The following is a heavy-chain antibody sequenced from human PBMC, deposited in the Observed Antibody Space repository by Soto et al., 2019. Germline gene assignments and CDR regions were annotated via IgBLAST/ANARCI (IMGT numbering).Heavy chain of an antibody. CDR1: GDAISTYY. J-gene: IGHJ4*02. CDR2: LYYGRSA. V-gene: IGHV4-59*01. D-gene: IGHD2-15*01. CDR3: ALRSMAVVPEC. Sequence: QVQLQQSGPGLVKPSETLSLTCAVSGDAISTYYCIWIRQPPGQGLESIGYLYYGRSANYNPSLKSRVTLSVDTSTNQCSLTLSSMPAADTAVYYCALRSMAVVPECWGQGTLVIVSS.